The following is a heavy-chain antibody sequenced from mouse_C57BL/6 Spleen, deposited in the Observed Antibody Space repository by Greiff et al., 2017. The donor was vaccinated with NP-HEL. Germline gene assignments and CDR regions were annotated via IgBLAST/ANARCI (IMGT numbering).Heavy chain of an antibody. Sequence: QVQLQQPGAELVRPGSSVKLSCKASGYTFTSYWMDWVKQRPGQGLEWIGNIYPSDSETHYNQKFKDKATLTVDKSSSTAYMQLSSLTSEDSAVYYSADEVAAGENAYWGQGTLVTVSA. V-gene: IGHV1-61*01. CDR1: GYTFTSYW. CDR2: IYPSDSET. J-gene: IGHJ3*01. CDR3: ADEVAAGENAY. D-gene: IGHD1-1*02.